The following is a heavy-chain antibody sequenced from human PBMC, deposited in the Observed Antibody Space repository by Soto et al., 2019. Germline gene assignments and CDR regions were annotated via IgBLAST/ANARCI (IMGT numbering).Heavy chain of an antibody. D-gene: IGHD1-26*01. Sequence: QVHLVQSGGEVKKPGASVKVSCKASGYTFNRHGITWVRQAPGQGLEWMGWISGYNGDINYEQKFQGRVTLSSDTLTSTVYLEPKSLRFDDKAVYYCARVRIVGAREIDFWGQGTLVTVSS. CDR3: ARVRIVGAREIDF. CDR1: GYTFNRHG. V-gene: IGHV1-18*04. J-gene: IGHJ4*02. CDR2: ISGYNGDI.